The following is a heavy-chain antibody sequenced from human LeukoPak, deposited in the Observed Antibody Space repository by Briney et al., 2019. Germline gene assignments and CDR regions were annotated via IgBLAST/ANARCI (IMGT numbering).Heavy chain of an antibody. V-gene: IGHV4-59*01. CDR2: IYYSGST. Sequence: PSETLSLTCTVSGGSISSYYRSWIRQPPGKGLEWIGYIYYSGSTNYNPSLKSRVTISVDTSKNQFSLKLSSVTAADTAVYYCARLGSSGYFFDYWGQGTLVTVSS. D-gene: IGHD3-22*01. CDR1: GGSISSYY. CDR3: ARLGSSGYFFDY. J-gene: IGHJ4*02.